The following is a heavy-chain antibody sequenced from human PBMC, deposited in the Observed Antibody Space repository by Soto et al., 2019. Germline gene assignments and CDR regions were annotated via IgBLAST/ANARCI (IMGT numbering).Heavy chain of an antibody. CDR3: ARAGVVPEQDYDFWSGYYSDGMDV. J-gene: IGHJ6*02. Sequence: APGKGLEWVAVISYDGSNKYYADSVKGRFTISRDNSKNTLYLQMNSLRAEDTAVYYCARAGVVPEQDYDFWSGYYSDGMDVWGLGTTVTVSS. D-gene: IGHD3-3*01. CDR2: ISYDGSNK. V-gene: IGHV3-30-3*01.